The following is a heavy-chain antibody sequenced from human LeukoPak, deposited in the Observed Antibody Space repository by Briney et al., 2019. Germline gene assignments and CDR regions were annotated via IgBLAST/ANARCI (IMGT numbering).Heavy chain of an antibody. D-gene: IGHD6-19*01. CDR3: ARGELPTGWLTDF. CDR2: IDWDSSRT. J-gene: IGHJ4*02. Sequence: GGSLRLSCAASGFILHNYAMHGVRQAPGKGPEWVSLIDWDSSRTFYTESVKGRFTISRDNSKNSLFLQMNSLRAEDTALYYCARGELPTGWLTDFWGQGTLVTVST. CDR1: GFILHNYA. V-gene: IGHV3-43D*04.